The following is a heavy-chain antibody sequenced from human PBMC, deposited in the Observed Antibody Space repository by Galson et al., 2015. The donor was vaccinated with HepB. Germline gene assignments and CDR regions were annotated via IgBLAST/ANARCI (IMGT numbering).Heavy chain of an antibody. CDR2: IIPFFGTT. V-gene: IGHV1-69*01. D-gene: IGHD3-22*01. Sequence: SCKASGGTFSSYAINWVRQAPGQGPEWVGGIIPFFGTTNYAQKFQGRVTIAADVSTSTAYMELSSLGSEDTAVYYCASQYYFDSSGYLTLDYFDYWGQGTLVTVSS. CDR3: ASQYYFDSSGYLTLDYFDY. J-gene: IGHJ4*02. CDR1: GGTFSSYA.